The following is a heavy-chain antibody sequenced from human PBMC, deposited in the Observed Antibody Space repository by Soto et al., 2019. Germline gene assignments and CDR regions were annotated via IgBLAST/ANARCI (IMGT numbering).Heavy chain of an antibody. D-gene: IGHD2-2*01. CDR3: ARGSGNYCSSTSCHVYYYYYYMDV. CDR2: IWYDGSNK. J-gene: IGHJ6*03. Sequence: PGGSLRLSCAASGFTFSSYGMHWVRQAPGKGLEWVAVIWYDGSNKYYADSVKGRFTISRDNSKNTLYLQMNSLRAEDTAVYYCARGSGNYCSSTSCHVYYYYYYMDVWGKGTTVTVSS. V-gene: IGHV3-33*01. CDR1: GFTFSSYG.